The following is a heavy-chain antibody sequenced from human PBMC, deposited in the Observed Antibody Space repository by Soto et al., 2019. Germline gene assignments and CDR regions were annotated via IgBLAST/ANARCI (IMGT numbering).Heavy chain of an antibody. D-gene: IGHD6-19*01. J-gene: IGHJ5*02. CDR2: INAGNGNT. CDR3: ARSYSSGWYGNWFDP. CDR1: GYTFTSYA. Sequence: ASVKVSCKASGYTFTSYAMHWVRQAPGQRLEWMGWINAGNGNTKYSQKFQGRVTITRDTSASTAYMELSSLRSEDTAVYYCARSYSSGWYGNWFDPWGQGTLVTVSS. V-gene: IGHV1-3*01.